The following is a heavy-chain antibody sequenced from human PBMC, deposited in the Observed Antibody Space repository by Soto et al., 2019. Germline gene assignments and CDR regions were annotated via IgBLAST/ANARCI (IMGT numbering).Heavy chain of an antibody. CDR3: ARVPVKLGYDILTGYFSSAGGADWFDP. Sequence: ASVKVSCKASGYTFTSYGISWVRQAPGQGLEWMGWISAYNGNTNYAQKLQGRVTMTTDTSTSTAYMELRSLRSDDTAVYYFARVPVKLGYDILTGYFSSAGGADWFDPWGQGTLVTVSS. D-gene: IGHD3-9*01. V-gene: IGHV1-18*01. CDR1: GYTFTSYG. J-gene: IGHJ5*02. CDR2: ISAYNGNT.